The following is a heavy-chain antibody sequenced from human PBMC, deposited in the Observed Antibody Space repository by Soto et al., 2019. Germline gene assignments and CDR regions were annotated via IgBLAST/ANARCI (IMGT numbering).Heavy chain of an antibody. J-gene: IGHJ5*02. D-gene: IGHD2-15*01. CDR3: ATLGYCSGGSRYSGNWFDP. V-gene: IGHV1-24*01. CDR2: FDPEDGET. Sequence: GASVKVSCKVSGYTLTELSMHWVRQAPGKGLEWMGGFDPEDGETIYAQKFQGRVTMTEDTSTDTAYMELSSLRSEDTAVYYCATLGYCSGGSRYSGNWFDPWGQGTLVTVSS. CDR1: GYTLTELS.